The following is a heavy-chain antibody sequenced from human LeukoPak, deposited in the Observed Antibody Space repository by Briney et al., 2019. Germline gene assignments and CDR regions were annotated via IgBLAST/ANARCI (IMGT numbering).Heavy chain of an antibody. V-gene: IGHV4-34*01. CDR2: INHSGST. CDR1: GGSFSGYY. J-gene: IGHJ6*03. D-gene: IGHD2-2*01. CDR3: ARIVVVPAAAWGEYYYYYYMDV. Sequence: SETLSLTCAVYGGSFSGYYWSWIRQPPGKGLEWIGAINHSGSTNYNPSLKSRVTISVDTSKNQFSLKLSSVTAADTAVYYCARIVVVPAAAWGEYYYYYYMDVWGKGTTVTVSS.